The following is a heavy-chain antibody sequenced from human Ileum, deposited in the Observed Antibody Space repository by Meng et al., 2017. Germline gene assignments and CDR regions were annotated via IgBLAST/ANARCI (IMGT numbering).Heavy chain of an antibody. CDR1: GGSISSGGYY. CDR2: IFYSGST. D-gene: IGHD3/OR15-3a*01. V-gene: IGHV4-31*03. CDR3: ARVRRGLGLRFDP. Sequence: QVRPRESGPGLLKPSQTLSLTCTVSGGSISSGGYYWGWIRQHPGKGLEWIGYIFYSGSTYYNSSLKSRINISVDTSKNQFSLKVSSVTAADTAVYYCARVRRGLGLRFDPWGQGTLVTVSS. J-gene: IGHJ5*02.